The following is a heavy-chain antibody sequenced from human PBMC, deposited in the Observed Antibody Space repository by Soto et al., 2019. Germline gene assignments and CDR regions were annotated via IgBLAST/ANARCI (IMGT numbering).Heavy chain of an antibody. J-gene: IGHJ6*02. D-gene: IGHD3-3*01. CDR2: IIPMFGSA. V-gene: IGHV1-69*01. Sequence: QVQLVQSGAEVRKPGSSVKVSYKASGGSFSSFAFSWVRQAPGQGLEWMGGIIPMFGSANYAQEFLGRVTFTADDSTSTAYMEISGLTFEDTAFYYCAVSLYGVVLHYYYRMDVWGPGTSVTVSS. CDR3: AVSLYGVVLHYYYRMDV. CDR1: GGSFSSFA.